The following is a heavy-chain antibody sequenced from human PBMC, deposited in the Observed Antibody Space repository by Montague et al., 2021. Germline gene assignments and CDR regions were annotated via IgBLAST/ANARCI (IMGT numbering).Heavy chain of an antibody. J-gene: IGHJ6*02. D-gene: IGHD1-14*01. Sequence: SETLSLTCSVSSVSIGEKSFYWGWVRQAPRRGLEWIGHMFYRGNTYYNPSLQSRVSISVDTSKNQFSLTRTSVTASDTAVYYCARRCYGDPQTDPEPANCALDVWGQGTSVT. CDR3: ARRCYGDPQTDPEPANCALDV. CDR2: MFYRGNT. CDR1: SVSIGEKSFY. V-gene: IGHV4-39*01.